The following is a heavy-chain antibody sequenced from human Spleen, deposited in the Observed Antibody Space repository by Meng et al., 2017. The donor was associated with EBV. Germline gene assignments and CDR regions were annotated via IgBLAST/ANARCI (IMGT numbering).Heavy chain of an antibody. CDR3: VGGDEGRGYFHS. Sequence: ELQESGSGLVKPSQTLSLTCAVSGGSISSVGYSWNWIRQPPGKGLEWIGYIYHSASTYYDPSLKSRVTISVDRSKNQFSLKLSSVTAADTAVYYCVGGDEGRGYFHSWGQGTLVTVSS. V-gene: IGHV4-30-2*01. CDR1: GGSISSVGYS. D-gene: IGHD2-15*01. CDR2: IYHSAST. J-gene: IGHJ4*02.